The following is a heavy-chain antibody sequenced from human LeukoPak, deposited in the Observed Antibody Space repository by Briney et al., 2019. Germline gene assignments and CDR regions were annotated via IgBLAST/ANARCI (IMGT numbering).Heavy chain of an antibody. V-gene: IGHV3-48*03. CDR2: ISSSGSTI. Sequence: PGGSLRLSCAASGFTFSSYEMNWVRQAPGKGLEWVSYISSSGSTIYYADSVKGRFTISRDNAKNSLYLQMNSLRAEDTAVYYCARDPHGYYYDSSGYYGGFDYWGQGTLVTVSS. CDR3: ARDPHGYYYDSSGYYGGFDY. D-gene: IGHD3-22*01. CDR1: GFTFSSYE. J-gene: IGHJ4*02.